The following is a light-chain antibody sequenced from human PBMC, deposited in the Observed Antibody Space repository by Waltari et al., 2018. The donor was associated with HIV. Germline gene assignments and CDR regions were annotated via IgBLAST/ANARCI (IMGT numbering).Light chain of an antibody. J-gene: IGLJ2*01. CDR2: NNG. Sequence: SFGLTQPPSVSVVPGQTAKIPCSGVLADRYANWYQQKAGQAPAVVMVNNGHRPSWISVRFSGTDSATGATLIITAVRTEDESFYFCQSADRDGTVVFGGGTKL. CDR3: QSADRDGTVV. CDR1: LADRY. V-gene: IGLV3-25*03.